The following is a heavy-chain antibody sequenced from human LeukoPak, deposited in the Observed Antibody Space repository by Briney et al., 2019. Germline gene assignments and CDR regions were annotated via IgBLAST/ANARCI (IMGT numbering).Heavy chain of an antibody. D-gene: IGHD4-17*01. V-gene: IGHV3-48*03. CDR2: ISSSGSTI. CDR3: ARGAYGDYGGGSDH. J-gene: IGHJ4*02. CDR1: GFTFSSYE. Sequence: GGSLRLSCAASGFTFSSYEMNWVRQAPGKGLEWVSYISSSGSTIYYADSVKGRFTISRDNAKNSLYLQMNSLRAEDTAAYYCARGAYGDYGGGSDHWGQGTQVTVSS.